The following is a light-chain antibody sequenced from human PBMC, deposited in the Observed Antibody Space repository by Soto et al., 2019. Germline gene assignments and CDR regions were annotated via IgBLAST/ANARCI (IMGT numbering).Light chain of an antibody. J-gene: IGKJ1*01. CDR1: QSISSC. Sequence: DIQMTQSPSSLSASIGDRVTITCRASQSISSCLNWYQQKRGKDPKVLISAAFTLESGVPSRFSGSGSGTDFTLTISSLQPEDFATYYCQQCYRAPRTFGQGTTVESK. CDR2: AAF. V-gene: IGKV1-39*01. CDR3: QQCYRAPRT.